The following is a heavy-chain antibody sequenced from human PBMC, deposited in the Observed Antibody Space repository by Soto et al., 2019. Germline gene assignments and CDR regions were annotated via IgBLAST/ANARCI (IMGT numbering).Heavy chain of an antibody. Sequence: SETLSLTCAVYGGSFSGYYWSWIRQPPGKGLEWIGEINHTGSTNYNPSLKSRVTISVDTSKNQFSLKLSSVTAADTAVYYCARAQTAVNWFDPWGQGTLVTVSS. V-gene: IGHV4-34*01. CDR3: ARAQTAVNWFDP. D-gene: IGHD4-4*01. CDR1: GGSFSGYY. J-gene: IGHJ5*02. CDR2: INHTGST.